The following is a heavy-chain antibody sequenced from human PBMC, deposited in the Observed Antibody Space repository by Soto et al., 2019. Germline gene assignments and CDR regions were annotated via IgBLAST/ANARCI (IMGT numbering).Heavy chain of an antibody. CDR2: ITGSNGAT. D-gene: IGHD5-12*01. CDR3: ARDSKWLIIKGNWFDS. V-gene: IGHV1-18*04. CDR1: GYNFIDYG. Sequence: QVHLVQSGAEVKRPGASVKVSCKFSGYNFIDYGMTWVRQAPGQGLEGMGWITGSNGATNYAQKFQGRVTLTADTSTNTVSMELRSLRKDDTAVYYCARDSKWLIIKGNWFDSWGQGTLVTVSS. J-gene: IGHJ5*01.